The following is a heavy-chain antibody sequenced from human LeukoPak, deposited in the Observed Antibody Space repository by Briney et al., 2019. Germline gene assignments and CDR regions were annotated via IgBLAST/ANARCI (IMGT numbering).Heavy chain of an antibody. CDR1: VGSISISSYY. CDR3: GRGRPSMDV. CDR2: IYYSGST. V-gene: IGHV4-39*07. Sequence: SETLSLTCTVSVGSISISSYYCGWIRQPPGKGLEWIGSIYYSGSTYYNPSLKSRVAISVDTSKNQFSLKLSSVTAADTAVYYCGRGRPSMDVWGKGTTVTVSS. J-gene: IGHJ6*04.